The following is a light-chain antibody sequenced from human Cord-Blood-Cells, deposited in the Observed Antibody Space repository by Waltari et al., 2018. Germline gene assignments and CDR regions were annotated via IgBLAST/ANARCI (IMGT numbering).Light chain of an antibody. CDR3: NARDSSGNHLV. V-gene: IGLV3-19*01. CDR1: SLRSYY. CDR2: GKN. J-gene: IGLJ2*01. Sequence: SSELTQDPAVSVALGQTVRITCQGDSLRSYYASWYQQKPGQAPVLVIYGKNNRPSGIPDRVAGSSSGNTASLTITGAQAEDEADYYCNARDSSGNHLVVGGGTNLTVL.